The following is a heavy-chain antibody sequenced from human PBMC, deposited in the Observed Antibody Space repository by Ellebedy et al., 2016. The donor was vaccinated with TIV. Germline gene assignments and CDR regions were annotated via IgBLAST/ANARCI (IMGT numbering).Heavy chain of an antibody. J-gene: IGHJ4*02. V-gene: IGHV5-51*01. Sequence: ASVKVSXXASGYTFTTYAIAWVRQMSGKGLEWMGIIYPADSDTIYSPSFQGQVTISVDKSINTAYLQWNSLKASDTAMYYCASRGYTYGYYLDYWGQGTLVTVSS. CDR3: ASRGYTYGYYLDY. D-gene: IGHD5-18*01. CDR1: GYTFTTYA. CDR2: IYPADSDT.